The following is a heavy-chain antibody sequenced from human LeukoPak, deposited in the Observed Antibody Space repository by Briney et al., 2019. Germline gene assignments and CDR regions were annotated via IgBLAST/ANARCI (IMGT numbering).Heavy chain of an antibody. CDR2: IIPIFGTA. V-gene: IGHV1-69*05. J-gene: IGHJ5*02. CDR1: GGTFSSYA. D-gene: IGHD2-2*01. Sequence: VNLSCKASGGTFSSYAISWVPQAPGHGLEGMGGIIPIFGTANYAQKFQGRVTITTDESTSTAYMELSSLRSEDTAVYYCAVLGYCSSTSCPWGQGTLVTVTS. CDR3: AVLGYCSSTSCP.